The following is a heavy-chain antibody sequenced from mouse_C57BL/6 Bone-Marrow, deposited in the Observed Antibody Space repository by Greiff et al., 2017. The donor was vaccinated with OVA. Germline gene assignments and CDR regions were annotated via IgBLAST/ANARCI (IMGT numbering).Heavy chain of an antibody. CDR1: GFNIKDDY. J-gene: IGHJ4*01. V-gene: IGHV14-4*01. Sequence: EVQLQQSGAELVRPGASVKLSCTASGFNIKDDYMHWVKQRPEQGLEWIGWIDPENGDTEYASKFQGKATITADTSSNTAYLQLSSLTSEDTAVYYCTAYYYGSSPPYYYAIDYWGQGTSVTVSS. D-gene: IGHD1-1*01. CDR2: IDPENGDT. CDR3: TAYYYGSSPPYYYAIDY.